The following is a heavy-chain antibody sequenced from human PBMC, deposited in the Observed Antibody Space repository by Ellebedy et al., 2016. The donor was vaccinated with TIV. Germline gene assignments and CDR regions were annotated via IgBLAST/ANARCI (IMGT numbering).Heavy chain of an antibody. D-gene: IGHD6-13*01. V-gene: IGHV1-8*01. CDR1: GYTFTSYD. J-gene: IGHJ5*02. CDR3: ARGLRLGRRTSWRIAAAGTGFDP. CDR2: MNPNSGNT. Sequence: ASVKVSCKASGYTFTSYDINWVRQATGQGLEWMGWMNPNSGNTGYAQKFQGRVTMTRNTSISTAYMELSSLRSEDTAVYYCARGLRLGRRTSWRIAAAGTGFDPWGQGTLVTVSS.